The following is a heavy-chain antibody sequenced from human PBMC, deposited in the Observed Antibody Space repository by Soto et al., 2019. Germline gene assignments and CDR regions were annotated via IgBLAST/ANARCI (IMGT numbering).Heavy chain of an antibody. CDR1: GGSISSGDYY. D-gene: IGHD3-10*01. CDR3: ARESLVRGVILTGGGFDP. J-gene: IGHJ5*02. CDR2: IYYSGST. Sequence: PSETLSLTCTVSGGSISSGDYYWSWIRQPPGKGLEWMGYIYYSGSTYYNPSLKSRVPISVDTSKNQFSLKLSSVTAADPAVYYCARESLVRGVILTGGGFDPWGQGTLVTVSS. V-gene: IGHV4-30-4*01.